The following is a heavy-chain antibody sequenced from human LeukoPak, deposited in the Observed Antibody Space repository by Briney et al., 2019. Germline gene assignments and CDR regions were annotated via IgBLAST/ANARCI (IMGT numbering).Heavy chain of an antibody. D-gene: IGHD3-3*01. V-gene: IGHV3-11*01. CDR1: GFTFSDYH. Sequence: PGGSLRLSCAASGFTFSDYHMSWIRLAPGKGLEWVSYISGSGSTIYHADSVKGRFVITRDNAKNSLFLQIDSLTAEDTAVYYCARDPLQSRRWNWYFDLWGRGTLVTVSS. CDR3: ARDPLQSRRWNWYFDL. CDR2: ISGSGSTI. J-gene: IGHJ2*01.